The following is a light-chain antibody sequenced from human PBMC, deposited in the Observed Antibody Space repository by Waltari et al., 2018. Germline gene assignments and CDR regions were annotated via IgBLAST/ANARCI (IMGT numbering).Light chain of an antibody. J-gene: IGLJ3*02. V-gene: IGLV4-69*01. CDR2: VNRDGSH. CDR1: SGYSSNV. CDR3: QTGGHGTWV. Sequence: LVLTQSPSASASLGASVKLPCTLSSGYSSNVIAWLQQQPGKGPRYLMKVNRDGSHRKGDDIPDRFSASNAGTECYLTISSLQSEDEADYYCQTGGHGTWVFGGGTKLTVL.